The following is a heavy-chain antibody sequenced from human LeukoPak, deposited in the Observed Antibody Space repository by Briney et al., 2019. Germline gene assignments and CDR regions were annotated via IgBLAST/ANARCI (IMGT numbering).Heavy chain of an antibody. D-gene: IGHD2-21*01. Sequence: SGGSLRLSCTVSGFTVSTNSWSWVRQAPGKGLEWVSFIYSGGNTHYSDSVKGRFTISRDNSKNTLYLQMNSLRAEDTAVYYCARVRRGGGSDYYMDVWGKGTTVTISS. V-gene: IGHV3-53*01. CDR1: GFTVSTNS. CDR3: ARVRRGGGSDYYMDV. CDR2: IYSGGNT. J-gene: IGHJ6*03.